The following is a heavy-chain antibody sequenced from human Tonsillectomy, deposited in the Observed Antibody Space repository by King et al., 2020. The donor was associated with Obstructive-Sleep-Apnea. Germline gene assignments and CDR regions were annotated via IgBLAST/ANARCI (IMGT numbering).Heavy chain of an antibody. Sequence: QLQESGPGLVKPSETLSLTCTVSGGSISSSNYYWGWIRPPPGKGLEWIGSISYSGSTYYNPSLKSRVTISVDTSKNQFSLKLNSVTAADTAVYYCAGLDIEYFYYYGMDVWGQGTTVTVSS. CDR1: GGSISSSNYY. CDR3: AGLDIEYFYYYGMDV. J-gene: IGHJ6*02. CDR2: ISYSGST. V-gene: IGHV4-39*07. D-gene: IGHD2-2*03.